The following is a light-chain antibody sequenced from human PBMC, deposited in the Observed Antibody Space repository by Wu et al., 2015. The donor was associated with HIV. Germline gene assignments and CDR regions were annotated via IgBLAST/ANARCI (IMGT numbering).Light chain of an antibody. J-gene: IGKJ4*01. CDR3: QQYNNWPLT. V-gene: IGKV3-15*01. Sequence: EIGLTQSPATLSVSPGERATLSCRASQSVSNNLAWYQQKPGQAPRLLIYGASTRATGLPARFSGSGSGTEFTLTISSLQSADFAVYYCQQYNNWPLTFGGGTKVEIK. CDR1: QSVSNN. CDR2: GAS.